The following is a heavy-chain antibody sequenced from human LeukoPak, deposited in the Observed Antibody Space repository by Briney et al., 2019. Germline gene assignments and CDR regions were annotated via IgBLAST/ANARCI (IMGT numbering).Heavy chain of an antibody. J-gene: IGHJ4*02. V-gene: IGHV3-66*02. CDR3: ARHHV. Sequence: GGSLRLSCTASGFTVSSSDMSWVRQAPGKGLEWVSVTYSDGSTNYADSVKGRFTIFRDNSKNTLYLQMNSLRAEDTAVYYCARHHVWGQGALVTVSS. CDR2: TYSDGST. CDR1: GFTVSSSD.